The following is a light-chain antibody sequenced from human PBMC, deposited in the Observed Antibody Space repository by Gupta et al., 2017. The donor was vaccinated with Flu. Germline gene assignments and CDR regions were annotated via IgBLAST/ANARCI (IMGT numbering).Light chain of an antibody. CDR2: DVT. CDR1: SNDVGAYSY. Sequence: QSALTQPASVSGSLGQSLTISCTGTSNDVGAYSYVSWYQQHPGKAPKLMIYDVTNRPSGVSNRFSGSKSGNTASLTISWLQAEDEAYYYCTSYTSISPVFGGGTKLTVL. CDR3: TSYTSISPV. V-gene: IGLV2-14*01. J-gene: IGLJ2*01.